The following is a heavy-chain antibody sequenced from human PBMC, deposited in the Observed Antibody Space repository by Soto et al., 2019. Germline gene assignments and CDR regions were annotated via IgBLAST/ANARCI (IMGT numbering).Heavy chain of an antibody. CDR3: ARDGSGSYYNDYYYGMDV. Sequence: QVQLVQSGAEVKKPGSSVKVSCKASGGTFSSYAISWVRQAPGRGLEWMGGIIPIFGTANYAQKFQGRVTITADESTSTAYMELSSLRSEDTAVYYCARDGSGSYYNDYYYGMDVWGQGTTVTVSS. D-gene: IGHD3-10*01. J-gene: IGHJ6*02. V-gene: IGHV1-69*01. CDR2: IIPIFGTA. CDR1: GGTFSSYA.